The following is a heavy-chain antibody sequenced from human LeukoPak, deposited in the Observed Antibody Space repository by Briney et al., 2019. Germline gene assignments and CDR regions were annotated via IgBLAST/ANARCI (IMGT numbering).Heavy chain of an antibody. Sequence: GGSLRLSCAASGFTFSSYGMHWVRQAPGKGLEWVAFIRYDGSNKYYADSVKGRFTISRDNSKNTLYLQMNSLRAEDTAVYYCAKGANYCSSTSCYPWSYYYYYMDVWGKGTTVTISS. CDR1: GFTFSSYG. CDR3: AKGANYCSSTSCYPWSYYYYYMDV. V-gene: IGHV3-30*02. J-gene: IGHJ6*03. CDR2: IRYDGSNK. D-gene: IGHD2-2*01.